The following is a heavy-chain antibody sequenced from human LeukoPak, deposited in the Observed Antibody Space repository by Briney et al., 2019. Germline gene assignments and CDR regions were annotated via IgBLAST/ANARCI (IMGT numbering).Heavy chain of an antibody. D-gene: IGHD6-13*01. CDR3: AKEGYSSSWYWGDSYHYGMDV. J-gene: IGHJ6*04. V-gene: IGHV3-30*18. CDR1: GFTFSSYG. Sequence: GRSLRLSCAASGFTFSSYGMHWVRQAPGKGLEWVAVISYDGSNKYYADSVKGRFTISRDNSKNTLYLQMTSLRAEDTAVYYCAKEGYSSSWYWGDSYHYGMDVWGKGTTVTVSS. CDR2: ISYDGSNK.